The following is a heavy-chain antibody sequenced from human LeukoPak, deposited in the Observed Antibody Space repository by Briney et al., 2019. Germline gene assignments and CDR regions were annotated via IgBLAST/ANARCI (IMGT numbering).Heavy chain of an antibody. D-gene: IGHD1-26*01. V-gene: IGHV3-30-3*01. Sequence: GRSLRLSCAASGFTFSSYAMHWVRQAPGKGLEWVAVISYDGSNKYYADSVKGRFTISRDNSKNTLYLRMNSLRAEDTAIYFCARAAYYRFDYWGQGTLVTVSS. CDR3: ARAAYYRFDY. CDR2: ISYDGSNK. CDR1: GFTFSSYA. J-gene: IGHJ4*02.